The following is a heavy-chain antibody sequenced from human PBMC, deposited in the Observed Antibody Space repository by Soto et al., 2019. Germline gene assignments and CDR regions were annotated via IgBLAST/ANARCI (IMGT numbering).Heavy chain of an antibody. CDR2: MNQDGSEK. Sequence: GGSLRLSCAASGFTFSNSWMTWVRQAPGKGLEWVANMNQDGSEKYYEDSVKGRFTISRDNAKNSLSLQMNSLRAEDTAVYFCARDNRGTFDFWGQGALVTVSS. V-gene: IGHV3-7*03. D-gene: IGHD7-27*01. CDR1: GFTFSNSW. J-gene: IGHJ4*02. CDR3: ARDNRGTFDF.